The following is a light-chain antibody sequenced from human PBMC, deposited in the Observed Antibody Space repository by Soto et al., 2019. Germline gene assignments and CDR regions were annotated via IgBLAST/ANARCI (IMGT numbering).Light chain of an antibody. CDR1: QSVSSN. CDR3: QQYNDWPTWT. V-gene: IGKV3-15*01. Sequence: EIVMTQSPASLSETPGERATLSCRASQSVSSNLAWYQQKPGQAPRLLIYGAPTRATGVPARFSGSGSGTEFSLTISSLQSEDFAVYHCQQYNDWPTWTFGQGTKVDIK. CDR2: GAP. J-gene: IGKJ1*01.